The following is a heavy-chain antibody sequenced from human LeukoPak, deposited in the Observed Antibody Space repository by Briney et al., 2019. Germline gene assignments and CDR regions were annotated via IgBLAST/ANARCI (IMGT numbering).Heavy chain of an antibody. J-gene: IGHJ4*02. CDR2: ISGDGGST. CDR3: AKDQAPYATTGYPDY. CDR1: GFTFDDYA. Sequence: GGSLRLSCAASGFTFDDYAMHWVRQAPGKGLEWVSLISGDGGSTYYADSVKGRFTISRDNSKNSLYLQMNSLRTEDTALYYCAKDQAPYATTGYPDYWGQGTLVTVSS. V-gene: IGHV3-43*02. D-gene: IGHD3-22*01.